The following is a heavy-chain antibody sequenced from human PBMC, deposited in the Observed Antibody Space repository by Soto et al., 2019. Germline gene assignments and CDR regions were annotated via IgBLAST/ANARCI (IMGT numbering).Heavy chain of an antibody. V-gene: IGHV3-23*01. CDR1: GFTFSSYA. Sequence: EVQLLESGGGLVQPGGSLRLSCAASGFTFSSYAMSWVRQAPGKGLEWVSAISGSGGSTYYTDSVKGRFTISRDNSKNTRYRHMNSLRAEDTAVYYCAKDRDYGDYARYFDLWGPGTLVTVSS. CDR2: ISGSGGST. D-gene: IGHD4-17*01. J-gene: IGHJ2*01. CDR3: AKDRDYGDYARYFDL.